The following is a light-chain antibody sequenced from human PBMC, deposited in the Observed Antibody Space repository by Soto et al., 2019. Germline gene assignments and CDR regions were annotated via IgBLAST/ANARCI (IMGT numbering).Light chain of an antibody. CDR2: DAS. Sequence: EIVLTQSPATLSLSPGERATLSCRASQSVSRSLAWYQQKPGQTPRLLIYDASNRATGIPARFSGSGSGTDFTLTISSLETEDFAVYYCQQRSNWPLLFTFGPGTKVHIK. CDR1: QSVSRS. J-gene: IGKJ3*01. CDR3: QQRSNWPLLFT. V-gene: IGKV3-11*01.